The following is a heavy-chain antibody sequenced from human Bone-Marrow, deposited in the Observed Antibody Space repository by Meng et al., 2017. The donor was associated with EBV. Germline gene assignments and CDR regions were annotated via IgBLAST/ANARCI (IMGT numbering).Heavy chain of an antibody. CDR2: IYWDDDT. D-gene: IGHD4-17*01. J-gene: IGHJ4*02. Sequence: ITLKETRPTLLNPTQTHTLTCTFSGFSRSTSGVGVRCIRQPPGNAPEWLALIYWDDDTRYSPSLKSRLTITKDTSKNQVVLTMTNMDPVDTATYYCAHIDYGAKGDYWGQGTLVTVSS. CDR3: AHIDYGAKGDY. CDR1: GFSRSTSGVG. V-gene: IGHV2-5*02.